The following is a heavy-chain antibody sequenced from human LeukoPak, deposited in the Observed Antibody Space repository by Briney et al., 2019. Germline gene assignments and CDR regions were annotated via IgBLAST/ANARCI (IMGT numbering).Heavy chain of an antibody. Sequence: SETLSLTCTVYGGSFSGYYWSWIRQPPGRGLEWIGEINHSGSINYNPSLKSRVTISVDTSKNQFSLKLSSVTAADTAVYYCARRVAFDIWGQGTMVTVSS. CDR3: ARRVAFDI. J-gene: IGHJ3*02. CDR1: GGSFSGYY. V-gene: IGHV4-34*01. CDR2: INHSGSI.